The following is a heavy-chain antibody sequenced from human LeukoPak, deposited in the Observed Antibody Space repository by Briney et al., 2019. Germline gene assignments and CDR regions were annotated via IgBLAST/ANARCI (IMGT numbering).Heavy chain of an antibody. CDR1: GYSISSGYY. CDR3: ARGSAMDY. V-gene: IGHV4-38-2*02. D-gene: IGHD1-26*01. J-gene: IGHJ4*02. Sequence: PSETLSLTCSVSGYSISSGYYWGWIRQPPGKGLEWIGSIYYSGSTYYNPSLKSRVTLSVDTSKNQFSLKLSFVTAADTAVYYCARGSAMDYWGQGSLVTVSS. CDR2: IYYSGST.